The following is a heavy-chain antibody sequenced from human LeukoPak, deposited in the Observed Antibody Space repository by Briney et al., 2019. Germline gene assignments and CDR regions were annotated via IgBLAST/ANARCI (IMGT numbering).Heavy chain of an antibody. Sequence: PGGSLRLSCAASGFTFSSYSMNWVRQAPGKGLEWISSISSSGSYIYYADSVKGRFTISRDNAKNSLYLQMNSLRAEDTAVYYCARDLSPAYYFDYWGQGTLVTVSS. V-gene: IGHV3-21*01. CDR3: ARDLSPAYYFDY. J-gene: IGHJ4*02. CDR2: ISSSGSYI. CDR1: GFTFSSYS.